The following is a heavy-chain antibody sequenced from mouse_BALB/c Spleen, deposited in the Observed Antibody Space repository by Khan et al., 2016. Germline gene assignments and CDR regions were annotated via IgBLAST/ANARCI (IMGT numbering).Heavy chain of an antibody. J-gene: IGHJ4*01. CDR3: LREYYGNPYCPMDY. Sequence: EVQLVEPGGGLVQPKGSLKLSCAVSGFTFNTNAMNWVRQAPGKGLEWVARIRSKSNNYATYYADSVKDRFTISRDDSQSMLYLQMNNLKTEDTARFYCLREYYGNPYCPMDYWGPGTSVTVSS. CDR1: GFTFNTNA. CDR2: IRSKSNNYAT. V-gene: IGHV10S3*01. D-gene: IGHD2-1*01.